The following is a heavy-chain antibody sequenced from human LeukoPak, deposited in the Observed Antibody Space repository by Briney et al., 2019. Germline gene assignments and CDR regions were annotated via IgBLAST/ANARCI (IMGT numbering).Heavy chain of an antibody. J-gene: IGHJ5*02. D-gene: IGHD5-24*01. Sequence: SQTLSLTCAISGDSVSSNSAAWHWIRQSPSRGLEWLGRTYYRSRWYSNYAPSVKSRITINPDTSKNQFSLQLNSVTPEDTAVYYCVRGREPNWFDPWGQGTLVTVSS. CDR3: VRGREPNWFDP. CDR1: GDSVSSNSAA. V-gene: IGHV6-1*01. CDR2: TYYRSRWYS.